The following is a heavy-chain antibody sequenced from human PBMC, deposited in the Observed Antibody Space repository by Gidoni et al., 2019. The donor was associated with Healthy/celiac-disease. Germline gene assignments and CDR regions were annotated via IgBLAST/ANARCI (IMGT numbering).Heavy chain of an antibody. V-gene: IGHV4-34*01. CDR3: ARASPPLGRAFYD. D-gene: IGHD3-16*01. J-gene: IGHJ4*02. Sequence: QVQLQQWGAGLLKPSETLSLTCAVYGGSFSGYYWSWIRQPPGKGLEWIGEINHSGSTNYNPSLKSRVNISVDTSKNQFSLKLSSVTAADTAVYYCARASPPLGRAFYDWGQGTLVTVSS. CDR1: GGSFSGYY. CDR2: INHSGST.